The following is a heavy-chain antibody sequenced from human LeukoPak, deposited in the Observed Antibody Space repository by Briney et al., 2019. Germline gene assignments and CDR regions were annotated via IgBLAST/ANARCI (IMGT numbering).Heavy chain of an antibody. CDR3: ARGDVVVPAAIPFVY. CDR1: GYTFTRYG. V-gene: IGHV1-18*01. D-gene: IGHD2-2*01. J-gene: IGHJ4*02. Sequence: ASVKVSCKASGYTFTRYGMSWVRQAPGQGREGMGWISAYNGNTNYAQKLQGRVTMTTDTSTSTAYMELRSLRSDDTAVYYCARGDVVVPAAIPFVYWGQGTLLTVSS. CDR2: ISAYNGNT.